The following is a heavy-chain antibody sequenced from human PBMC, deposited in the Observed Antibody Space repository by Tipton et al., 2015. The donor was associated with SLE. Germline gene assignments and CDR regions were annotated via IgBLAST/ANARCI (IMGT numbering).Heavy chain of an antibody. D-gene: IGHD6-13*01. CDR3: AKGLGAYSSSWYVDY. CDR2: ISGSGGST. V-gene: IGHV3-23*01. Sequence: SLRLSCAASGFTFSSYAMSWVRQAPGKGLEWVSAISGSGGSTYYADSVKGRFTISRDNSKNTLYLQMNSLRAEDTAVYYCAKGLGAYSSSWYVDYWGQGTLVTVSS. J-gene: IGHJ4*02. CDR1: GFTFSSYA.